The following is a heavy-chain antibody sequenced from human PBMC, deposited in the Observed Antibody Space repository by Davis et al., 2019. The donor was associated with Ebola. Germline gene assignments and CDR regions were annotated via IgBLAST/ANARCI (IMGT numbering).Heavy chain of an antibody. Sequence: ESLITPCSCPGYHFTTYWITRVRQLHGQGLGCIGPIVPSVSYTIYSPSFQGHVTISADKSLRTAYLQWSSLKASDTAMYYWARQFGASSWYFPAYSSGDWFDPWGQGTLVTVAS. CDR1: GYHFTTYW. V-gene: IGHV5-10-1*01. J-gene: IGHJ5*02. CDR2: IVPSVSYT. D-gene: IGHD6-19*01. CDR3: ARQFGASSWYFPAYSSGDWFDP.